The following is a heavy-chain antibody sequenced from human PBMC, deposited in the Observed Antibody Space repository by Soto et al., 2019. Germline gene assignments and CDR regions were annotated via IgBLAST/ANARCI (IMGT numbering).Heavy chain of an antibody. V-gene: IGHV1-69*09. CDR1: GGTFVRHV. D-gene: IGHD2-2*01. CDR3: ATPACAATWCSPSHNLDH. Sequence: QVQLVQSGAEVKKPESSVKVSCKTSGGTFVRHVISWVRQAPGQGPEWMGKINPLSGISNYAQKFQDRVTFPADTDSSTAYMELSSLRSDDTAVYYCATPACAATWCSPSHNLDHWGQGTLVTVSS. J-gene: IGHJ4*02. CDR2: INPLSGIS.